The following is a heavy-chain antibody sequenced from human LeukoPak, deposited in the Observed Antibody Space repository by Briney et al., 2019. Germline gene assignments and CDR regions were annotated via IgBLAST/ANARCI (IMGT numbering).Heavy chain of an antibody. CDR3: ARSRMVRGVIVSQGWFDP. J-gene: IGHJ5*02. Sequence: SETLSLTCAVYGGSFSGYYWSWIRQPPGKGLEWIGEINHSGSTNYNPSLKSRVTISVDTSKNQFSLKLSSVTAADTAVYYCARSRMVRGVIVSQGWFDPWGQGTLVTVSS. CDR1: GGSFSGYY. CDR2: INHSGST. V-gene: IGHV4-34*01. D-gene: IGHD3-10*01.